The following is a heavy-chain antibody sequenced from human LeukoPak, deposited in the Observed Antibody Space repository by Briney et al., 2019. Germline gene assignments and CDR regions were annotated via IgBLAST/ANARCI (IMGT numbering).Heavy chain of an antibody. Sequence: SETLSLTCTVSGGSISSSSYYWGWIRQPPGKGLEWIGSIYYSGSTYYNPSLKSRVTISVDTSKNQFSLKLSSVTAADTAVYYCARGDTAMVTSYFDYWGQGTPVTVSS. CDR3: ARGDTAMVTSYFDY. CDR1: GGSISSSSYY. J-gene: IGHJ4*02. V-gene: IGHV4-39*07. CDR2: IYYSGST. D-gene: IGHD5-18*01.